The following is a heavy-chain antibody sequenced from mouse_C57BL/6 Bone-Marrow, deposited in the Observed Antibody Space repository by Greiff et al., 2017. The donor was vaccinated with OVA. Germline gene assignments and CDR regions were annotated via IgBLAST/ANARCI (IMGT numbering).Heavy chain of an antibody. Sequence: QVQLKESGPELVKPGASVKISCKASGYTFTDYYINWVKQRPGQGLEWIGWIFPGSGSTYYNEKFKGKATLTVDKSSSTAYMLLSSLTSEDSAVYFGARRGLTGAEGGFAYWGQGTLVTVSA. V-gene: IGHV1-75*01. CDR3: ARRGLTGAEGGFAY. J-gene: IGHJ3*01. D-gene: IGHD4-1*01. CDR1: GYTFTDYY. CDR2: IFPGSGST.